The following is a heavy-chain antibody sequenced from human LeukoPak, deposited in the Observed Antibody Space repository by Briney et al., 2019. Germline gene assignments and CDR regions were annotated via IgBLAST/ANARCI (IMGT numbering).Heavy chain of an antibody. CDR1: GGSISSYY. V-gene: IGHV4-59*12. Sequence: SETLSLTCTVSGGSISSYYWSWIRQPPGKGLEWIGYIYYSGSTNYNPSLKSRVTISVDTSKNQFSLKLSSVTAADTAVYYCARAGTQYCSSTSCSYYMDVWGKGTTVTVSS. CDR2: IYYSGST. J-gene: IGHJ6*03. D-gene: IGHD2-2*01. CDR3: ARAGTQYCSSTSCSYYMDV.